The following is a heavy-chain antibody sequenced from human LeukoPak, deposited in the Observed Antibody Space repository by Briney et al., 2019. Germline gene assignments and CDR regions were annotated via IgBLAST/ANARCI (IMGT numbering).Heavy chain of an antibody. CDR3: AKGKGARIVVVPGGVYFDY. Sequence: GGSLRLSCAASGFTFSSYGMHWVRQAPGKGLEWVAVISYDGSNKYYADSVKGRFTISRDNSKNTLYLQMNSLRAEDTAVYYCAKGKGARIVVVPGGVYFDYWGQGTLVTVSS. J-gene: IGHJ4*02. V-gene: IGHV3-30*18. CDR1: GFTFSSYG. CDR2: ISYDGSNK. D-gene: IGHD3-22*01.